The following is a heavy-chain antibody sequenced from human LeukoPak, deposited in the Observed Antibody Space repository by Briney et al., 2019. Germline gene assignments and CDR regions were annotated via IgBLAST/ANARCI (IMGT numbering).Heavy chain of an antibody. Sequence: GGSLRLSCAASGFTFDDYGMSWVRQAPGKGLEWVSGINWNGGSAGYADSVKGRFTISRDNAKNSLYLQMNSLRAEDTAVYYCARTEYCSPTSCKYASFWGQGTMVTVSS. D-gene: IGHD2-2*01. V-gene: IGHV3-20*04. CDR3: ARTEYCSPTSCKYASF. J-gene: IGHJ3*01. CDR2: INWNGGSA. CDR1: GFTFDDYG.